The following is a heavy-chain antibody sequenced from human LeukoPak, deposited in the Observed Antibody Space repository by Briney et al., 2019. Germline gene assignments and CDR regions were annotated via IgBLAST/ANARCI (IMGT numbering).Heavy chain of an antibody. D-gene: IGHD3-22*01. CDR1: GGALSTYS. V-gene: IGHV4-39*07. CDR3: AISHHYDSSGYYSLLLGAFDI. Sequence: PLETLSLTCTVSGGALSTYSCNWIRQPPGKGLEWIGGIYYSGSTYYNPSLKSRVTISVYTSKNQFSLKLSSVTAADTAVYYCAISHHYDSSGYYSLLLGAFDIWGQGTMVTVSS. J-gene: IGHJ3*02. CDR2: IYYSGST.